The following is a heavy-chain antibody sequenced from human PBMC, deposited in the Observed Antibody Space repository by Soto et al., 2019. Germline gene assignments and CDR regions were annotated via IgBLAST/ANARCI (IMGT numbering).Heavy chain of an antibody. J-gene: IGHJ4*02. Sequence: SETLSLTCTVSGGSISSGDYYWSWIRQPPGKGLEWIGYIYYSGSTYYNPSLKSRVTISVDTSKNQFSLKLSSVTAADTAVYYCARGIRTIAAAGTAPDYWGQGTLVTVSS. CDR1: GGSISSGDYY. V-gene: IGHV4-30-4*01. CDR3: ARGIRTIAAAGTAPDY. D-gene: IGHD6-13*01. CDR2: IYYSGST.